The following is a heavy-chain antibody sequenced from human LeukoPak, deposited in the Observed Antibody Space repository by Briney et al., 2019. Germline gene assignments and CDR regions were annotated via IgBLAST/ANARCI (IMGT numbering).Heavy chain of an antibody. CDR3: ARGPGYYGSGSYLWFDP. Sequence: PSETLSLTCAVYGGSFSGYYCSWIRQPPGKGLEWIGEINHSGSTNYNPSLKSRVTISVDTSKNQFSLKLSSVTAADTAVYYCARGPGYYGSGSYLWFDPWGQGTLVTVSS. V-gene: IGHV4-34*01. CDR1: GGSFSGYY. CDR2: INHSGST. D-gene: IGHD3-10*01. J-gene: IGHJ5*02.